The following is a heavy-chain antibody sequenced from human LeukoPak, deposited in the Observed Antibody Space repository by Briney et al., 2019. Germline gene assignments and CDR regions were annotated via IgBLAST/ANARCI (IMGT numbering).Heavy chain of an antibody. CDR3: ARLGPGYSTGWSRYFFDY. CDR2: IYYSGGT. J-gene: IGHJ4*02. D-gene: IGHD6-19*01. CDR1: GYTFSSYG. Sequence: SGGSLRLSCAASGYTFSSYGMNWIRQPPGKGLEWIGSIYYSGGTYYNSSLKSRVTIFVDTSKNQFSLKLSSVTAADTAVYFCARLGPGYSTGWSRYFFDYWGQGTLVTVSS. V-gene: IGHV4-39*01.